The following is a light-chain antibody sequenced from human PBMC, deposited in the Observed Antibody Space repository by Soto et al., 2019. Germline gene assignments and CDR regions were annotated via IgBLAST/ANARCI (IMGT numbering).Light chain of an antibody. V-gene: IGLV3-1*01. CDR2: KDI. CDR3: QAWDSSTHVV. CDR1: KMVDKY. Sequence: SYELTQPPSVSVSPGQTASITCSGDKMVDKYACWYQQKPGQSPVMVIYKDIKRPSGIPERFSGSNSGNTATLTISGTQPMDEAVYYFQAWDSSTHVVFGGGTKLTVL. J-gene: IGLJ2*01.